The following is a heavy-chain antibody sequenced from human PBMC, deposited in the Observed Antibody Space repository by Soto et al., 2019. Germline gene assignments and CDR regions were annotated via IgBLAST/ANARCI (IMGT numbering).Heavy chain of an antibody. V-gene: IGHV3-11*01. CDR1: GFTFSGYY. D-gene: IGHD5-12*01. CDR3: ARVRGAYATDY. Sequence: QVQLVESGGGLVKPGGSLRLSCVASGFTFSGYYMSWMRQAPGKGPEWVSYISTSGTTYYADAVKGRFTISRDNAKNSLHLQMNSLGDEDTAMYYCARVRGAYATDYWGQGTLVTVSS. CDR2: ISTSGTT. J-gene: IGHJ4*02.